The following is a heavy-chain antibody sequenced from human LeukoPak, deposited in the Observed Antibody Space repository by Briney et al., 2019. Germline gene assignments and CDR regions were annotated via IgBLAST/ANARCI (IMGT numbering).Heavy chain of an antibody. J-gene: IGHJ4*02. D-gene: IGHD2-21*02. CDR3: AKDHPHIVVVTAMAHVDY. CDR2: IYYSGST. Sequence: SETLSLTCTVSGGSVSSGSYYWSWIRQPPGKGLEWIGYIYYSGSTNYNPSLKSRVTISVDTSKNQFSLRLSSVTAADTAVYYCAKDHPHIVVVTAMAHVDYWGQGTLVTVSS. CDR1: GGSVSSGSYY. V-gene: IGHV4-61*01.